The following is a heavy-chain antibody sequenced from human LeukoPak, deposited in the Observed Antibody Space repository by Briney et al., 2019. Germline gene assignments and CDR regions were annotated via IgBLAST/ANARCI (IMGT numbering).Heavy chain of an antibody. CDR1: GGTFSSYA. CDR2: IIPILVIA. Sequence: SVKVSCKASGGTFSSYAISWVRQAPGQGLEWMGGIIPILVIANYAQKFQGRVTITADKSTSTAYMELSSLRSEDTAVYYCARDRVKPGIAADYFDYWGQGTLVIVSS. CDR3: ARDRVKPGIAADYFDY. D-gene: IGHD6-25*01. V-gene: IGHV1-69*10. J-gene: IGHJ4*02.